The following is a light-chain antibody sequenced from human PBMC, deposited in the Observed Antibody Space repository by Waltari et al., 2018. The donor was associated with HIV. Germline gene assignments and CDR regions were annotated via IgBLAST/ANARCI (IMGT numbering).Light chain of an antibody. CDR2: KDT. CDR1: ALPKQY. CDR3: HSADGSATYV. Sequence: SYELTQPPSVSVSPGQTARITCSGDALPKQYVYWYQQKPGKAPVLVIYKDTERPSGIPERFSGSSSGTTVTLTISGVQAEDEADYYCHSADGSATYVFGTGTKVTVL. J-gene: IGLJ1*01. V-gene: IGLV3-25*03.